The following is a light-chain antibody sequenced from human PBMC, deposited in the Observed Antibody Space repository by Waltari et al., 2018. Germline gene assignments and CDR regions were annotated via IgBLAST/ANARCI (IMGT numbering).Light chain of an antibody. V-gene: IGKV3-20*01. Sequence: EIVLTQSPGTLSLSPGDRATLSCRADQSFYVAYVAWYQHKSGQAPRLLVYGAYYRAAAIPERFSGSGSGTDFTLTINRLEPDDFAVYYCQQYHTPPATFGQGTKLEIK. CDR3: QQYHTPPAT. CDR1: QSFYVAY. CDR2: GAY. J-gene: IGKJ2*01.